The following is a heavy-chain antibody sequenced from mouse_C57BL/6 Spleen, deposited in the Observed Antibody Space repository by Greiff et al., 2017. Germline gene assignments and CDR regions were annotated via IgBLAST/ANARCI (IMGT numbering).Heavy chain of an antibody. CDR2: INPYNGGT. V-gene: IGHV1-19*01. CDR1: GYTFTDYY. D-gene: IGHD2-3*01. CDR3: ARKWLLSLFAY. Sequence: EVKLQESGPVLVKPGASVKMSCKASGYTFTDYYMNWVKQSHGKSLEWIGVINPYNGGTSYNQKFKGKATLTVDKSSSTAYMELNSLTSEDSAVYYCARKWLLSLFAYWGQGTLVTVSA. J-gene: IGHJ3*01.